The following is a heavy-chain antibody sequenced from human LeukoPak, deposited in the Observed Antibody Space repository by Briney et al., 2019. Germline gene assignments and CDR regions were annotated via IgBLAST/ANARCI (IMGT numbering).Heavy chain of an antibody. CDR1: GFTFSSYG. J-gene: IGHJ5*02. Sequence: GGSLRLSCAASGFTFSSYGMHWVRQAPGKGLEWVAVISYDGSNKYYADSVEGRFTISRDNSKNTLYLQMNSLRAEDTAVYYCARDNSVRDEAWWFNPWGQGTLVTVSS. D-gene: IGHD5-24*01. V-gene: IGHV3-30*03. CDR2: ISYDGSNK. CDR3: ARDNSVRDEAWWFNP.